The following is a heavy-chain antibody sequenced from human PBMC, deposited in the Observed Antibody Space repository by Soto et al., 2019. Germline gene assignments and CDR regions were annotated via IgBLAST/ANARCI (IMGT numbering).Heavy chain of an antibody. CDR3: VRGASGYPN. CDR2: ITGGGGAT. J-gene: IGHJ4*02. V-gene: IGHV3-23*01. CDR1: GFTFNIYA. Sequence: GGSLRLSCTASGFTFNIYAMNWVRQAPGKGLDWVSTITGGGGATYYADSVKGRFTISRDNSNKKLYLQMNSLRADDTAIYYCVRGASGYPNWGQGTLVTVSS. D-gene: IGHD5-12*01.